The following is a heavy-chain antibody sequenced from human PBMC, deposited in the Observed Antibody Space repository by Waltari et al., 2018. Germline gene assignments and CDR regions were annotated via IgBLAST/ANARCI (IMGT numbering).Heavy chain of an antibody. CDR1: GGSISSHY. J-gene: IGHJ2*01. CDR2: IYYSGST. V-gene: IGHV4-59*11. D-gene: IGHD2-21*02. Sequence: QVQLQESGPGLVKPSETLSLTCTVSGGSISSHYWRWIRQPPGKGLEWIGYIYYSGSTNYNPSLKSRVTISVDTSKNQFSLKLSSVTAADTAVYYCARMGGDDWYFDLWGRGTLVTVSS. CDR3: ARMGGDDWYFDL.